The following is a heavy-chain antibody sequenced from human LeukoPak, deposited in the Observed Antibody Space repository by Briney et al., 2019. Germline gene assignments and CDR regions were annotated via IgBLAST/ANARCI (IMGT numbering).Heavy chain of an antibody. CDR2: ISSRDSTI. CDR1: GVTFSTYE. CDR3: ARRYCSSSSCTLDY. V-gene: IGHV3-48*03. Sequence: PGGSLRLSCAASGVTFSTYEMNWVLQAPGKGLEWVSYISSRDSTIYYADSVKGRFTISRDNAKNSLYLQMNSRRAAATAVYYCARRYCSSSSCTLDYWGQGTLVTVSS. D-gene: IGHD2-2*01. J-gene: IGHJ4*02.